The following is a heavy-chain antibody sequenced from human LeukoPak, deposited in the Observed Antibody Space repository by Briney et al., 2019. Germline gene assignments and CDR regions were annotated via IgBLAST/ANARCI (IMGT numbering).Heavy chain of an antibody. CDR1: GFTFSSYA. D-gene: IGHD2-2*01. CDR2: ISGSGGST. J-gene: IGHJ4*02. CDR3: AREGYCSSTSCYREFDY. Sequence: GGSLKLSCAASGFTFSSYAMSWVRQAPGKGLEWVSAISGSGGSTYYADSVKGRFTISRDNSKNTLYLQMNSLRAEDTAVYYCAREGYCSSTSCYREFDYWGQGTLVTVSS. V-gene: IGHV3-23*01.